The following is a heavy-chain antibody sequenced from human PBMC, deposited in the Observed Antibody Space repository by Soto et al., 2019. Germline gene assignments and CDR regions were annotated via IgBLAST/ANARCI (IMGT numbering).Heavy chain of an antibody. Sequence: QVQLVESGGGVVQPGRSLRLSCAASGFTFSSYGMHWVRQAPGKGLEWVAVISYDGSNKYYADSVKGRFTISRDNSKNTLYLQMNSLRAEDTAVYYCAKDGSSGPRRNYYGMDVWGQGTTVTVSS. CDR3: AKDGSSGPRRNYYGMDV. J-gene: IGHJ6*02. V-gene: IGHV3-30*18. D-gene: IGHD6-19*01. CDR2: ISYDGSNK. CDR1: GFTFSSYG.